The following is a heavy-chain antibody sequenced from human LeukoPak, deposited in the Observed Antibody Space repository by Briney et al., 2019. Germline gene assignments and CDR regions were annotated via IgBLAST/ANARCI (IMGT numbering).Heavy chain of an antibody. V-gene: IGHV3-23*01. J-gene: IGHJ4*02. CDR3: AKDQETSGYYSIDY. Sequence: GGSLRLSCAASGFTLSSYTMSWVRQAPGKGLEWVSGISGSGGSTYYADSVKGRFTISRDNSKSTLYLQMNSLRAEDTAVYFCAKDQETSGYYSIDYWGQGTLVTVSS. D-gene: IGHD3-22*01. CDR2: ISGSGGST. CDR1: GFTLSSYT.